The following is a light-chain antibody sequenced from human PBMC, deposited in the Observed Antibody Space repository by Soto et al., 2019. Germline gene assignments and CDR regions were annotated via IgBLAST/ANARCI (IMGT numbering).Light chain of an antibody. CDR2: DAS. V-gene: IGKV3-11*01. CDR3: HQRSNWPRT. J-gene: IGKJ1*01. CDR1: QSVDSS. Sequence: VLTQSPDTLSLSPGERATLSCRASQSVDSSLAWYQQKPGQAPRLLIYDASNRATDIPGRFSGSGSGTDFTLTISSLEPEDSAVYYCHQRSNWPRTFGQGTKVEIK.